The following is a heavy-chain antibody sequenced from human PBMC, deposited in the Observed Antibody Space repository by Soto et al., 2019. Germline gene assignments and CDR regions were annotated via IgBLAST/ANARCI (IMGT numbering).Heavy chain of an antibody. J-gene: IGHJ4*02. D-gene: IGHD3-3*01. CDR3: ARHVGRRYYDFGSGYYPLDY. V-gene: IGHV4-39*01. CDR2: IYYSGST. Sequence: QLQLQESGPGLVKPSETLSLTCTVSGGSISSSSYYWGWIRQPPGKGLEWIGSIYYSGSTYYNPSLKSRVTISVDTSKNQFSLKLSSVTAADTAVYYCARHVGRRYYDFGSGYYPLDYWGQGTLVTVSS. CDR1: GGSISSSSYY.